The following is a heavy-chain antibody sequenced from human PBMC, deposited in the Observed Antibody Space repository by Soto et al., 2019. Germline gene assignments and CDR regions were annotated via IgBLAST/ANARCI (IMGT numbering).Heavy chain of an antibody. J-gene: IGHJ6*03. V-gene: IGHV3-33*01. CDR3: ARDRGTMVRGVTRYYYYMDV. Sequence: GGSLRLSCAASGFTFSSYGMHWVRQAPGKGLEWVAVIWYDGSNKYYADSVKGRFTISRDNSKNTLYLQMNSLRAEDTAVYYCARDRGTMVRGVTRYYYYMDVWRKGTTVTVSS. CDR1: GFTFSSYG. D-gene: IGHD3-10*01. CDR2: IWYDGSNK.